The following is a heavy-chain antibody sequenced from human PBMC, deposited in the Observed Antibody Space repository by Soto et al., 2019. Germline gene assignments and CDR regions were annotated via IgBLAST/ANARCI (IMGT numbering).Heavy chain of an antibody. CDR1: GFTFSSYG. D-gene: IGHD2-21*02. CDR3: AKSWDVRRQFRSPVDS. Sequence: QVQLVESGGGVVQPGRSLRLSCVASGFTFSSYGMHWVRQAPGKGLEWVAVISYDGSDESYVDSLKGRFTISRDDSKNTLYLEMYSLTVEDTAVYYCAKSWDVRRQFRSPVDSWGQGTLVTVSS. CDR2: ISYDGSDE. J-gene: IGHJ4*02. V-gene: IGHV3-30*18.